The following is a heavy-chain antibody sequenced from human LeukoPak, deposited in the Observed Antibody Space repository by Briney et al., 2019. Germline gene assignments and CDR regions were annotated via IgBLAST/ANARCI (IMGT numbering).Heavy chain of an antibody. Sequence: GGSLRLSYTASGFTFGDYAMSWFRQAPGKGLEWVGFIRSKAYGGTTEYAASVKGRFTISRDDSKSIAYLQMNSLKTEDTAVYYCTRVPACGGDCYFVDYWGQGTLVTVSS. CDR1: GFTFGDYA. V-gene: IGHV3-49*03. CDR2: IRSKAYGGTT. D-gene: IGHD2-21*02. CDR3: TRVPACGGDCYFVDY. J-gene: IGHJ4*02.